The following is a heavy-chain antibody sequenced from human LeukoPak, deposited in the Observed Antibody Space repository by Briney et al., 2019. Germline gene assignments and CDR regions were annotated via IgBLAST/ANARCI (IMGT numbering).Heavy chain of an antibody. CDR3: AREPGFDSSGYLNWFDP. CDR1: VGSISSYY. D-gene: IGHD3-22*01. V-gene: IGHV4-59*01. J-gene: IGHJ5*02. Sequence: PSETLSLTCTVSVGSISSYYWSWIRQPPGKGLEWIACISYSGSTKYNPSLKSRVTISVDTSKNQLSLKLSSVTAADTAVYYCAREPGFDSSGYLNWFDPWGQGTLVTVSS. CDR2: ISYSGST.